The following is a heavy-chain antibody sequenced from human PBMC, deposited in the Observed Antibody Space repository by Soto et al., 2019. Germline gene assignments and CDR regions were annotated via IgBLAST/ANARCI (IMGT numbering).Heavy chain of an antibody. Sequence: SETLYLTCSVSGADINTYSWTWIRQPAGKELEWIGRIYTSASINYNPSLRGRVTLSVDTSTNQVSLKLASVTAADTAVYYCARDREAGYNFYYGMDVWGQGTTVT. CDR1: GADINTYS. V-gene: IGHV4-4*07. CDR2: IYTSASI. D-gene: IGHD6-19*01. J-gene: IGHJ6*02. CDR3: ARDREAGYNFYYGMDV.